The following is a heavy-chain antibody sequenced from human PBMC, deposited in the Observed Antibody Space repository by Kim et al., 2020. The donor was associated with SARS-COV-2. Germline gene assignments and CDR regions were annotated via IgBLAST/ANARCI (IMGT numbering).Heavy chain of an antibody. CDR1: GGSISSSSYY. D-gene: IGHD6-13*01. Sequence: SETLSLTCTVSGGSISSSSYYWGWIRQPPGKGLEWIGSIYYSGSTYYNPSLKCRVTISVDTSKNQFSLKLSSVTAADTAVYYCASPMYSSSENAFDIWGQGTMVTVSS. CDR3: ASPMYSSSENAFDI. CDR2: IYYSGST. J-gene: IGHJ3*02. V-gene: IGHV4-39*01.